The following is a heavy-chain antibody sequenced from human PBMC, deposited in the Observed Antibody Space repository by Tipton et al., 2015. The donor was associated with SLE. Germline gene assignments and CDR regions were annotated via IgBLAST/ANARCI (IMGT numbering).Heavy chain of an antibody. CDR3: ASWLYGGNPGYFQH. V-gene: IGHV4-34*01. J-gene: IGHJ1*01. D-gene: IGHD4-23*01. CDR2: INHSGST. Sequence: TLSLTCTVSGGSISSYYWSWIRQPPGKGLEWIGEINHSGSTNYNPSLKSRVTISVDTSKNQFSLKLSSVTAADTAVYYCASWLYGGNPGYFQHWGQGTLVTVSS. CDR1: GGSISSYY.